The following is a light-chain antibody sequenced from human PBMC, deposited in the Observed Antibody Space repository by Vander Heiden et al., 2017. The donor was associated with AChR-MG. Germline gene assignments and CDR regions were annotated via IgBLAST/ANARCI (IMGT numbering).Light chain of an antibody. CDR3: QQYDTYPLT. Sequence: DIQMTQSPSTLSASVGDRVTITCRASQSINSWLAWYQQKTGKAPKLLIYKASNLESGVPSRFSGSGSGTQFTLTISSLQPDDFATFYCQQYDTYPLTFGGGTKVEI. CDR2: KAS. V-gene: IGKV1-5*03. J-gene: IGKJ4*01. CDR1: QSINSW.